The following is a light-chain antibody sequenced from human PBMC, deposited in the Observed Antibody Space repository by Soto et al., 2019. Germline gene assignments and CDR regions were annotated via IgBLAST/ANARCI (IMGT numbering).Light chain of an antibody. CDR1: QSVGSN. J-gene: IGKJ1*01. V-gene: IGKV3-15*01. Sequence: EIVLTQSPATLSVSPGERATLSCRASQSVGSNLVWYQRRPGQTPRVLIYGASTRSTGIPARFSGSGSGTEFTITISSKKSEDFAVYLCQQYGDLTWTFGQGTKVDIK. CDR3: QQYGDLTWT. CDR2: GAS.